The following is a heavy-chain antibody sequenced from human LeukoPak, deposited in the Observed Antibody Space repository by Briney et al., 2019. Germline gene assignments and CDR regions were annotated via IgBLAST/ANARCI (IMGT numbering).Heavy chain of an antibody. CDR3: AGARWLQLPLDY. CDR1: GGSISSYY. Sequence: KPSETLSLTCTVSGGSISSYYWSWIRQPPGKGLEWIGYIYYSGSTNYNPSLKSRVTISVDTSKNQFSLKLSSVTAADTAVYYCAGARWLQLPLDYWGQGTLVTVSS. D-gene: IGHD5-24*01. V-gene: IGHV4-59*01. CDR2: IYYSGST. J-gene: IGHJ4*02.